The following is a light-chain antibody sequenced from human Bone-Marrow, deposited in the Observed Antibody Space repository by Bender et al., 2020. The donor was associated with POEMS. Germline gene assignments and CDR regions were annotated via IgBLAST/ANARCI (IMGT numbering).Light chain of an antibody. V-gene: IGLV3-21*02. CDR2: DDS. CDR3: QVWAGYNDGRV. CDR1: NIEDKS. J-gene: IGLJ3*02. Sequence: SYVLTQPPSVSVASGETATITCWGQNIEDKSIHWYQQKPGQGPVLVVYDDSDRPSGIPDRFSGSNSGNTATLTINRVEVDDEADFYCQVWAGYNDGRVFGGGTKLTVL.